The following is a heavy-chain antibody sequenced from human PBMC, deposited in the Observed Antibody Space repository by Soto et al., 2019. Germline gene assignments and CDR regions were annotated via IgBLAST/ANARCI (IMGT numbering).Heavy chain of an antibody. CDR1: GGSISSGGYY. CDR2: IYYSGST. J-gene: IGHJ5*02. CDR3: ARDALVSGQVDILTGHAKTPWNWFDP. Sequence: PSETLSLTCTVSGGSISSGGYYWIWIRQHPGKGLEWIGYIYYSGSTYYNPSLKSRVTISVDTSKNQFSLKLSSVTAAGTAVYYCARDALVSGQVDILTGHAKTPWNWFDPWGQGTLVTVSS. D-gene: IGHD3-9*01. V-gene: IGHV4-31*03.